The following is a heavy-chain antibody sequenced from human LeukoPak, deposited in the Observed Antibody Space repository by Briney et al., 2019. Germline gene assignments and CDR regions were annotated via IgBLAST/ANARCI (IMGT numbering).Heavy chain of an antibody. Sequence: ASVKVSCKASGFTFTSSAMQWARQARGQRLEWIGWIVVGSGNTNCAQKFQERVTITRDMSTSTAYMELSSLRSEDTAVYYCAAETTVYFGLHYGMDVWGQGTTVTVSS. CDR1: GFTFTSSA. J-gene: IGHJ6*02. CDR2: IVVGSGNT. D-gene: IGHD4-17*01. V-gene: IGHV1-58*02. CDR3: AAETTVYFGLHYGMDV.